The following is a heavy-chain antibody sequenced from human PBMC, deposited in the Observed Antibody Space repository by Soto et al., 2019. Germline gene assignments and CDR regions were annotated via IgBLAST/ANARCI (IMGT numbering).Heavy chain of an antibody. Sequence: EVQLVESGGGRIQPGGSLRLSCAASGFSVSSKYMTWVRQATGKGLEWVSVIYGGGTTYYADSVKGRFTISRDNSKNTLYPQMNSLRAEDTAVYYCVQTTGWPGFDFWGQGTLVTVSS. J-gene: IGHJ4*02. CDR1: GFSVSSKY. V-gene: IGHV3-53*01. CDR2: IYGGGTT. D-gene: IGHD6-19*01. CDR3: VQTTGWPGFDF.